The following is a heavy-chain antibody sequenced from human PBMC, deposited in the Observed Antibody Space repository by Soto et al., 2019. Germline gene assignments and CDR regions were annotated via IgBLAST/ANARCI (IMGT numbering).Heavy chain of an antibody. Sequence: GGSLRLSCAASGFTFSSYGMHWVRQAPGKGLEWVAVIWYDGSNKYYADSVKGRFTISRDNSKNTLYLQMNSLRAEDTAVYYCASIVGALEYYFDYWGQGTLVTVSS. J-gene: IGHJ4*02. CDR1: GFTFSSYG. D-gene: IGHD1-26*01. CDR3: ASIVGALEYYFDY. V-gene: IGHV3-33*01. CDR2: IWYDGSNK.